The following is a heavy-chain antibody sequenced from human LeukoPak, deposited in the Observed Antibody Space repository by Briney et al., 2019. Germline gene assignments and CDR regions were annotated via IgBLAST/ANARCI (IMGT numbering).Heavy chain of an antibody. J-gene: IGHJ4*02. Sequence: GGSLRLSCAASGSTFSDYYMSWIRQAPGKGLEWVSYISSSGSTIYYADSVKGRFTISRDNAKNSLYLQMNSLRAEDTAVYYCARDSSAGTTFYFDYWGQGTLVTVSS. CDR2: ISSSGSTI. D-gene: IGHD1-7*01. CDR3: ARDSSAGTTFYFDY. V-gene: IGHV3-11*01. CDR1: GSTFSDYY.